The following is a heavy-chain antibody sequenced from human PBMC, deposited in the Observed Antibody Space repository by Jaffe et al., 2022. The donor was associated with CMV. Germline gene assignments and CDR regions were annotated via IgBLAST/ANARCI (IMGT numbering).Heavy chain of an antibody. J-gene: IGHJ3*02. CDR2: IYYSGST. CDR1: GGSISSSSYY. CDR3: ARLGTAARRDAFDI. D-gene: IGHD6-6*01. V-gene: IGHV4-39*01. Sequence: QLQLQESGPGLVKPSETLSLTCTVSGGSISSSSYYWGWIRQPPGKGLEWIGSIYYSGSTYYNPSLKSRVTISVDTSKNQFSLKLSSVTAADTAVYYCARLGTAARRDAFDIWGQGTMVTVSS.